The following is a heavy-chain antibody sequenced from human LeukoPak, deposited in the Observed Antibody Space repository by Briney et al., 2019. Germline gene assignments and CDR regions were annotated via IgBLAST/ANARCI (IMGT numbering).Heavy chain of an antibody. Sequence: AGGSLRLSCAAFGFTFSSYGMHWVRQAPGKGLEWVAFIRYDGSNKYYADSVKGRFTISRDNSKNTLYLQMNSLRAEDTAVYYCAKDRGVTPIPAAGRDDAFDIWGQGTMVTVSS. J-gene: IGHJ3*02. D-gene: IGHD2-2*01. CDR1: GFTFSSYG. CDR2: IRYDGSNK. CDR3: AKDRGVTPIPAAGRDDAFDI. V-gene: IGHV3-30*02.